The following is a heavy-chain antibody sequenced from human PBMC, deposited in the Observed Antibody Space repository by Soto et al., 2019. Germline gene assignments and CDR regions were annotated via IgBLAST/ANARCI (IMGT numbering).Heavy chain of an antibody. CDR2: LTPRGGRT. CDR3: ARDHRTSITRTTWYGMDV. J-gene: IGHJ6*02. V-gene: IGHV1-46*01. CDR1: GYTFTSYY. Sequence: ASVKFACKGSGYTFTSYYMHWLRQTPGQGLEWMVILTPRGGRTSYAQTFQGRVPMTRDTSTSTADMELTSLTSEDTAVYYCARDHRTSITRTTWYGMDVWRQGTTVTVSS. D-gene: IGHD1-7*01.